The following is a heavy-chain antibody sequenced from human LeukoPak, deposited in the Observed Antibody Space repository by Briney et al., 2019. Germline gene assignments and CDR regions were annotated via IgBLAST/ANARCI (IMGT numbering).Heavy chain of an antibody. V-gene: IGHV4-34*01. J-gene: IGHJ4*02. D-gene: IGHD1-26*01. Sequence: SETLSLTCAVYGGSFSGYYWSWIRQPPGKGLEWIGEINHSGSTNYNPSLKSRVTISVDTSKNQFSLKLSSVTAADTAVYYCAGPYSGSYDNTEYYFDYWGQGTLVTVSS. CDR2: INHSGST. CDR3: AGPYSGSYDNTEYYFDY. CDR1: GGSFSGYY.